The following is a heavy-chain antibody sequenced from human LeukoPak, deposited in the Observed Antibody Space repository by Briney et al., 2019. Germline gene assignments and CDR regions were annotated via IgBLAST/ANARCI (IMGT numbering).Heavy chain of an antibody. Sequence: SETLSLTCTVSGGSISSYYWSWIRQPAGKGLEWIGEIYHSGSTNYNPSLKSRVTISVDTSKNQFSLKLSSVTAADTAVYYCARVLTTVTNFDYWGQGTLVTVSS. CDR1: GGSISSYY. V-gene: IGHV4-59*12. CDR2: IYHSGST. J-gene: IGHJ4*02. CDR3: ARVLTTVTNFDY. D-gene: IGHD4-17*01.